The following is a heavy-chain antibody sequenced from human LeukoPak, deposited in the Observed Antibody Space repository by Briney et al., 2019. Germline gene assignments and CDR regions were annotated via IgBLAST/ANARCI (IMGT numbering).Heavy chain of an antibody. J-gene: IGHJ4*02. CDR2: ISGSGGST. CDR1: GFTFSSYA. Sequence: GGSLRLSCAAPGFTFSSYAMSWVRQAPGKGLEWVSAISGSGGSTYYADSVKGRFTISRDNSKNTLYLQMNSLRAEDTAVYYCAKCRDYGGNRGDFDYWGQGTLVTVSS. D-gene: IGHD4-23*01. CDR3: AKCRDYGGNRGDFDY. V-gene: IGHV3-23*01.